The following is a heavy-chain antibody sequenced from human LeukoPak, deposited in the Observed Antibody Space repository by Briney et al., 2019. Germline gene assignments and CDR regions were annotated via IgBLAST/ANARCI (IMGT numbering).Heavy chain of an antibody. J-gene: IGHJ3*02. CDR2: INSYEGVT. Sequence: AGGSLRLSCAVSGFSVRASWIHSVRQAPGKGLVWVSRINSYEGVTLYADSVKGRFTISRDDAKNTVYLQMSSLRVEDTAVYYCARVGGFGPWEHFSLDIWGRGTMVTVSS. CDR1: GFSVRASW. D-gene: IGHD1-26*01. V-gene: IGHV3-74*01. CDR3: ARVGGFGPWEHFSLDI.